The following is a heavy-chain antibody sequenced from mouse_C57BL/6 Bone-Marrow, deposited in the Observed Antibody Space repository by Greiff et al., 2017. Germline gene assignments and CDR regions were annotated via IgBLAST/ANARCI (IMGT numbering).Heavy chain of an antibody. D-gene: IGHD2-3*01. CDR3: ARNYDGYSYYFDY. V-gene: IGHV3-6*01. J-gene: IGHJ2*01. Sequence: EVHLVESGPGLVKPSQSLSLTCSVTGYSITSGYYWNWIRQFPGNKLEWMGYISYDGSNNYNPSLKNRISITRDTSKNQFFLKLNSVTTEDTATYYCARNYDGYSYYFDYWGQGTTLTVSS. CDR2: ISYDGSN. CDR1: GYSITSGYY.